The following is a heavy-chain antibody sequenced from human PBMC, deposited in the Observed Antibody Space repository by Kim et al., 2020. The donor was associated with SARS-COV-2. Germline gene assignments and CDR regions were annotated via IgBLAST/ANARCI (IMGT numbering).Heavy chain of an antibody. Sequence: SVKVSCKASGGTFSSYAISWVRQAPGQGLEWMGGIIPIFGTANYAQKFQGRVTITADESTSTAYMELSSLRSEDTAVYYCAGVYGSGSYYKRGHDAFDIWGQGTMVTVSS. V-gene: IGHV1-69*13. CDR1: GGTFSSYA. CDR2: IIPIFGTA. CDR3: AGVYGSGSYYKRGHDAFDI. D-gene: IGHD3-10*01. J-gene: IGHJ3*02.